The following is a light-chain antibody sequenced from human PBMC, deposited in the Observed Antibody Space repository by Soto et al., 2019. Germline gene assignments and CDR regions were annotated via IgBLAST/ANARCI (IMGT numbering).Light chain of an antibody. CDR2: GND. CDR3: QSYDSSLSDSV. CDR1: SSNIGAGYD. J-gene: IGLJ3*02. V-gene: IGLV1-40*01. Sequence: QTVVTQPPSVSGAPGQRVTISCAGSSSNIGAGYDVHWYQQLPGTAPKLLIYGNDNRPSGVPDRFSGSKSGTSASLAITGLQADDEVDYYCQSYDSSLSDSVFGGGTKLTVL.